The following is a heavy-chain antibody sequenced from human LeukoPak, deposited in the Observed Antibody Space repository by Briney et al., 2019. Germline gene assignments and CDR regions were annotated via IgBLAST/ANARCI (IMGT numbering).Heavy chain of an antibody. CDR2: IKYDGYEE. Sequence: PGRSLRLSCAASGFTFSSYGMHWVRQAPGKGLEWVANIKYDGYEEYYVDSVKGRFTISRDNTKNSLYLQLNSLRVDDTAVYYCKSGGAAPGSFDYWGQGTLVTVSP. V-gene: IGHV3-7*01. J-gene: IGHJ4*02. CDR1: GFTFSSYG. CDR3: KSGGAAPGSFDY. D-gene: IGHD1-1*01.